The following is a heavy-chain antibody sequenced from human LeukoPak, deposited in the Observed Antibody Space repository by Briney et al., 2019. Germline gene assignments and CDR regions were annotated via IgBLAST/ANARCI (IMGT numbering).Heavy chain of an antibody. J-gene: IGHJ6*03. D-gene: IGHD6-19*01. Sequence: SQTLSLTCAISGDSVSSNSAAWNWIRQSPSRGLEWLGRTYYRSKWYNDYAVSVKSRITINPDTSKNQFSLQLNSVTPEDTAVYYCARAGGPVSYSSGWHRHYYYMDVWGKGTTVTVSS. CDR3: ARAGGPVSYSSGWHRHYYYMDV. V-gene: IGHV6-1*01. CDR2: TYYRSKWYN. CDR1: GDSVSSNSAA.